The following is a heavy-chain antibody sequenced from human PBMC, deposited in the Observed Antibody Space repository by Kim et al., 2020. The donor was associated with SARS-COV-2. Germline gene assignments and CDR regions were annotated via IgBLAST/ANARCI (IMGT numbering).Heavy chain of an antibody. CDR3: ARGDAYYDSSGYYRH. J-gene: IGHJ4*02. CDR2: ISSSGSTI. Sequence: GGSLRLSCAASGFTFSDYYMSWIRQAPGKGLEWVSYISSSGSTIYYADSVKGRFTISRDNVKNSLYLQMNSLRAEDTAVYYCARGDAYYDSSGYYRHWGQGTLVTVSS. D-gene: IGHD3-22*01. CDR1: GFTFSDYY. V-gene: IGHV3-11*01.